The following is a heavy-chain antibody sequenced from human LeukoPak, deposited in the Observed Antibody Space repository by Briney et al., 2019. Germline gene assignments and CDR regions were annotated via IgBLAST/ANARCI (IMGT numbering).Heavy chain of an antibody. CDR3: ARGGDGDILTGLVFDY. J-gene: IGHJ4*02. Sequence: ASVKVSCMASGYRFTSYGISWVRQAPGQGGAGMGWISAYNGNTNYAQKLQGRVTINTDTSTRTAYMELRSLRSDDTAVYYCARGGDGDILTGLVFDYWGQGTLVTVSS. CDR2: ISAYNGNT. D-gene: IGHD3-9*01. CDR1: GYRFTSYG. V-gene: IGHV1-18*01.